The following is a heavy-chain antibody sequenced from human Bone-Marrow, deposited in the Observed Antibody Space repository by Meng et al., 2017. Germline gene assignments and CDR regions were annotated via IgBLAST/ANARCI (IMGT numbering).Heavy chain of an antibody. CDR1: GYTFTGYY. Sequence: ASVKVSCKASGYTFTGYYMHWVRQAPGQGLEWMGWINPNSGGTNYAQKFQGRVTMTRDTSISTAYMELSRLRSDDTAVYYCARGAPSYYYDSSSLDYWGQGTLVTVSS. V-gene: IGHV1-2*02. J-gene: IGHJ4*02. CDR2: INPNSGGT. CDR3: ARGAPSYYYDSSSLDY. D-gene: IGHD3-22*01.